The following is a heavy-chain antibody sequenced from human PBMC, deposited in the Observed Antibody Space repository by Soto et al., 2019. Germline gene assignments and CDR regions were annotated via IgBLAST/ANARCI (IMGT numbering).Heavy chain of an antibody. CDR2: INYSGST. Sequence: QVQLQESGPGLVKPSQTLSLTCPVSGGSISSGDYYCSWIRQPPGKGLEWIGYINYSGSTYHNPSLKSRVSISVDTSKNQFSLNLRSVTAADTAVYYCARERYYDSSGYPFPFDYWGQGTLVTVSS. D-gene: IGHD3-22*01. V-gene: IGHV4-30-4*01. CDR3: ARERYYDSSGYPFPFDY. J-gene: IGHJ4*02. CDR1: GGSISSGDYY.